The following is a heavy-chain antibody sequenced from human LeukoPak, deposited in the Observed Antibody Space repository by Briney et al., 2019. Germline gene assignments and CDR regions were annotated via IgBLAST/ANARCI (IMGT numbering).Heavy chain of an antibody. CDR2: INPYNGNT. D-gene: IGHD4-17*01. Sequence: GASVKVSCKTSGYTFTSYSIIWVRQAPGQGLECMGWINPYNGNTNYAQNLQGRVTMTTDTSTNTVYMELKSLRSDDTAVYYCARDEAYGDRDFDYWGQGTLVTVSS. J-gene: IGHJ4*02. CDR3: ARDEAYGDRDFDY. V-gene: IGHV1-18*01. CDR1: GYTFTSYS.